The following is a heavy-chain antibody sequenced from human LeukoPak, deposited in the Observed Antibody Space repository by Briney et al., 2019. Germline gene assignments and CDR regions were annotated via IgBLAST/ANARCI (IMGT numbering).Heavy chain of an antibody. D-gene: IGHD1-1*01. CDR3: ARGTTGKVHLDY. CDR2: IYPGDSDT. J-gene: IGHJ4*02. V-gene: IGHV5-51*01. CDR1: GYSFTSYW. Sequence: GEALKISCKGSGYSFTSYWIGGVRQMPGEGLEWMGIIYPGDSDTRYSASFQGQVTISADKYISTAYLQWSSLKASDTAMYYCARGTTGKVHLDYWGQGTLVTVSS.